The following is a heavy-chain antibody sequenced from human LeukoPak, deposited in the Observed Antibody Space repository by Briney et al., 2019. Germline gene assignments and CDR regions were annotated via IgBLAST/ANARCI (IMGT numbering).Heavy chain of an antibody. Sequence: GGSLRLSCAASGFTFSSYAMSWVRQAPGKGLEWVSGISDAGAITYYADSVKGRFTISRSQSTNTLYLQMDSLRAEDTSLYYCARGGTTWHGFDSWGQGTLVTVSP. J-gene: IGHJ4*02. CDR3: ARGGTTWHGFDS. CDR1: GFTFSSYA. D-gene: IGHD1-14*01. CDR2: ISDAGAIT. V-gene: IGHV3-23*01.